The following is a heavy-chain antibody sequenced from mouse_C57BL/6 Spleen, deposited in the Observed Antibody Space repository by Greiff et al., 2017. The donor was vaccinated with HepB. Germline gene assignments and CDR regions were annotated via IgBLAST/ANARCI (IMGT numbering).Heavy chain of an antibody. CDR1: GFSLSTFGMG. V-gene: IGHV8-8*01. J-gene: IGHJ4*01. CDR2: IWWDDDK. CDR3: ARYDYDANFYYAMDY. Sequence: ESGPGILQPSQTLSLTCSFSGFSLSTFGMGVGWIRQPSGKGLEWLAHIWWDDDKYYNPALKSRLTISKDTSKNQVFLKIANVDTADTATYYCARYDYDANFYYAMDYWGQGTSVTVSS. D-gene: IGHD2-4*01.